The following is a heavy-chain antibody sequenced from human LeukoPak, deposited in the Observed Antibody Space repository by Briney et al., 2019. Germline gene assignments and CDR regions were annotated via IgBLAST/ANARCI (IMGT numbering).Heavy chain of an antibody. CDR1: GFPFSDYY. V-gene: IGHV3-11*01. D-gene: IGHD1-26*01. J-gene: IGHJ4*02. Sequence: PGGSLRLSCAVSGFPFSDYYMSWSRQAPAKRLEWVSYISSSGSTIYYADSVKGRFTISRDNAKNTLYLQMNSLSGEDSAVYYCAKVCLVGARVCDYWGQGTLVTVSS. CDR3: AKVCLVGARVCDY. CDR2: ISSSGSTI.